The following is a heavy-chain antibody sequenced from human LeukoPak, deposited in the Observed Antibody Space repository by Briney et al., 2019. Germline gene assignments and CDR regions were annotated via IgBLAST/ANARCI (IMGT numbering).Heavy chain of an antibody. J-gene: IGHJ4*02. Sequence: GGSLRLSCAASGFSFSNYWMDWIRQAPGKGLEWVGSTKPDGSEKYYVDSVKGRVTISRDNAKNSLYLQMNGLRAEDAAVYYCARDDGSSCFAYWGQGTLVTVSS. D-gene: IGHD3-10*01. CDR1: GFSFSNYW. V-gene: IGHV3-7*01. CDR3: ARDDGSSCFAY. CDR2: TKPDGSEK.